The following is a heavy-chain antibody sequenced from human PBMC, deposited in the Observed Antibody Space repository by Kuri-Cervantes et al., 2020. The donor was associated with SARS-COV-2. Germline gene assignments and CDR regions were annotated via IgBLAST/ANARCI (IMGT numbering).Heavy chain of an antibody. V-gene: IGHV3-30-3*01. CDR3: ARGGVWSSSSAEYFQH. Sequence: GGSLRLSCAASGLSFRSHAMHWVRQAPGKGLEWVAVVSYDGNNKYHADSVKGRFTISRDNSKNTLYLQMNSLRAEDTAVYYCARGGVWSSSSAEYFQHWGQGTLVTVSS. J-gene: IGHJ1*01. D-gene: IGHD6-6*01. CDR1: GLSFRSHA. CDR2: VSYDGNNK.